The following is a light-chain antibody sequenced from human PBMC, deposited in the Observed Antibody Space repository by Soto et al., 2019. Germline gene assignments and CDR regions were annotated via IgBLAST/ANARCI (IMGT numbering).Light chain of an antibody. CDR2: LNSDGSH. Sequence: QSVLTQSPSASASLGASVKLTCTLSSGHSSYAIAWHQQQPEKGPRYLMKLNSDGSHSKGDEIPDRFSGSSSGAERYLTISSLQSEDEADYYCQTWGTGIHKVFGGGTKVTVL. CDR1: SGHSSYA. V-gene: IGLV4-69*01. CDR3: QTWGTGIHKV. J-gene: IGLJ2*01.